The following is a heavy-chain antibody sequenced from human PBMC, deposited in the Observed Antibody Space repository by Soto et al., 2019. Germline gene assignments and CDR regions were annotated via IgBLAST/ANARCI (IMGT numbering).Heavy chain of an antibody. J-gene: IGHJ6*02. V-gene: IGHV4-31*03. CDR3: ARDQQQYGMDV. D-gene: IGHD5-18*01. CDR1: GGSISSGGYY. CDR2: IYYSGST. Sequence: QVQLQESGPGLVKPSQTLSLTCTVSGGSISSGGYYWSWIRQHPGKGLEWIGYIYYSGSTYYHPSLKRRVTISGDTSKNQFALKLGSVTAADTAVYYCARDQQQYGMDVWGQGTTVTVSS.